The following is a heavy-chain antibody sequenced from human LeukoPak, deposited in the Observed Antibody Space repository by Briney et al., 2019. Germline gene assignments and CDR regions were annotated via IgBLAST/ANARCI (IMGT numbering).Heavy chain of an antibody. J-gene: IGHJ3*02. CDR3: VTESAAVKGDVLDI. CDR1: GFTLSTSE. CDR2: MNIGGTTR. D-gene: IGHD6-13*01. V-gene: IGHV3-48*03. Sequence: GGSLRLSCEASGFTLSTSEMNWVRQAPGRGLEWLSYMNIGGTTRYNADSVKGRFTISRDNARNSLYLQMNSLRAEDTAVYYCVTESAAVKGDVLDIWGQGTMVTVSS.